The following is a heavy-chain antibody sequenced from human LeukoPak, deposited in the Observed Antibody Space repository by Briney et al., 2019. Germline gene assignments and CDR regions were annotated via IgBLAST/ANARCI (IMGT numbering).Heavy chain of an antibody. D-gene: IGHD1-26*01. J-gene: IGHJ4*02. Sequence: GGSLRLSCVAPGFTFSSSWMHWVRQAPGKGLVWVSHVSPDGTNTAYADSVKGRFTTSRDNAKNTLYLQMNSLRAEDTAVYYCSSFLMGAPNWGQGTLVTVSS. CDR2: VSPDGTNT. V-gene: IGHV3-74*01. CDR1: GFTFSSSW. CDR3: SSFLMGAPN.